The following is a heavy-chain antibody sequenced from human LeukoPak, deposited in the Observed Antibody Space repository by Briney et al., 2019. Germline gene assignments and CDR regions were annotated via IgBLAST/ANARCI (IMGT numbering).Heavy chain of an antibody. CDR1: GGSISTTSYY. V-gene: IGHV4-39*07. D-gene: IGHD3-22*01. CDR3: ARGSGYYDSSGYPFDY. CDR2: IYYSGST. J-gene: IGHJ4*02. Sequence: SETLSLTCTVSGGSISTTSYYCGWIRQPPGKGLEWIGTIYYSGSTSYNPSLKSRVTISVDTSKNQFSLKLSSVTAADTAVYYCARGSGYYDSSGYPFDYWGQGTLVTVSS.